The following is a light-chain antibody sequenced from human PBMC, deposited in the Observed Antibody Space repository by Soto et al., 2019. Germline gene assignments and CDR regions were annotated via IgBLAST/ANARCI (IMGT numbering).Light chain of an antibody. CDR2: VAT. CDR1: QSVSSSY. Sequence: EIVLTQSPGTLSLSPGERATLSCRASQSVSSSYLGWYQQKPGQAPRLLIYVATSRATGIPGRFSGSGSGTDFTLTISRLEPEDFAVYYWQQYGSSPWTFGQGTKMEIK. V-gene: IGKV3-20*01. CDR3: QQYGSSPWT. J-gene: IGKJ1*01.